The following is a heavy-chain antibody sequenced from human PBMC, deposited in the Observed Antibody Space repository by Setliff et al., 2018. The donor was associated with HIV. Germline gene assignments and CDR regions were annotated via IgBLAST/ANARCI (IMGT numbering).Heavy chain of an antibody. V-gene: IGHV4-59*11. J-gene: IGHJ4*02. Sequence: SETLSLTCTASGDSINSHYWSWIRQPPGKGLEWIGFTYYSGGTNYNPSLKSRVTISVDTSKNHFSLNLTSVTAADTAIYYCARNGVGNAPFDSWGQGTLVTVSS. CDR3: ARNGVGNAPFDS. CDR1: GDSINSHY. CDR2: TYYSGGT. D-gene: IGHD3-3*01.